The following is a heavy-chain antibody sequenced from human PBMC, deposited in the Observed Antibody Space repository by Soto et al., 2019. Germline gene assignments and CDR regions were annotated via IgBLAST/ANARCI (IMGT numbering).Heavy chain of an antibody. CDR2: ISGSGGST. D-gene: IGHD6-13*01. CDR1: GFTFSSYA. J-gene: IGHJ5*02. CDR3: AKDANHNPPFYIEAAGYTHPGYNWFDP. Sequence: GGSLRLSCAASGFTFSSYAMSWVRQAPGKGLEWVSAISGSGGSTYYADSVKGRFTISRDNSKNTLYLQMNSLRAEDTAVYYCAKDANHNPPFYIEAAGYTHPGYNWFDPWGQGTQVT. V-gene: IGHV3-23*01.